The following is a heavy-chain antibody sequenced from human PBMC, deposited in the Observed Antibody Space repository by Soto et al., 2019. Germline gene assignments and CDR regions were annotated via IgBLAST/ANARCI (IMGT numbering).Heavy chain of an antibody. J-gene: IGHJ5*02. D-gene: IGHD4-17*01. CDR2: IWYDGSNK. CDR1: GFTFSSYG. Sequence: QVQVVESGGGVVQPGRSLRLSCAASGFTFSSYGMHWVRQAPGKGLEWVAVIWYDGSNKYYADSVKGRFTISRDNSKNTLYLQMNSLRAEDTAVYYCARDLYTVTAGWFDPWGQGTLVTVSS. V-gene: IGHV3-33*01. CDR3: ARDLYTVTAGWFDP.